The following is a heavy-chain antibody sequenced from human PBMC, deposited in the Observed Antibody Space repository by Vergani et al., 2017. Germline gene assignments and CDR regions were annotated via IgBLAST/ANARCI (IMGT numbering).Heavy chain of an antibody. Sequence: QVQLQESGPGLVKPSQTLSLTCTVSGGSINSHNYYWSWLRQPAGKGLEWIGRIHTSGSTNYNPSLKSRVTMSEDTSKNQFSLNLTSVTAADTAVDFCARGRCVGGSCYKALFDDWGQGILVTVSS. CDR2: IHTSGST. CDR3: ARGRCVGGSCYKALFDD. CDR1: GGSINSHNYY. D-gene: IGHD2-15*01. V-gene: IGHV4-61*02. J-gene: IGHJ4*02.